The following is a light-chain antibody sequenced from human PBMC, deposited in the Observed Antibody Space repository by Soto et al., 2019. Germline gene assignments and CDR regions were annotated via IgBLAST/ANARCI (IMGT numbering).Light chain of an antibody. CDR1: QSISRW. CDR3: QQYDNYPWT. J-gene: IGKJ1*01. CDR2: DAS. V-gene: IGKV1-5*01. Sequence: DIQITQCPSILIESVGDRGAMNWLASQSISRWLAWYQQKPGKVPKLLIYDASSLESGVPSRFGGSGSGTEFTLTISRLQPDDFGTYYCQQYDNYPWTFGQGTKVDIK.